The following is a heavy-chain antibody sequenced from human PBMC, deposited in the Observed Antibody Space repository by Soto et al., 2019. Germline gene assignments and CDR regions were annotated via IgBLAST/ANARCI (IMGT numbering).Heavy chain of an antibody. CDR2: INAGNGNT. D-gene: IGHD5-18*01. J-gene: IGHJ4*02. CDR1: GSTFTKYA. V-gene: IGHV1-3*01. Sequence: ASVKVSCKASGSTFTKYAMHWVRQAPGQGLEWMGWINAGNGNTKHSQKFQGRVSITRDTSASTAYMELSSLRSEDMAVYYCARVPSELWFYAPRSTNFDYWGQGTLVTGAS. CDR3: ARVPSELWFYAPRSTNFDY.